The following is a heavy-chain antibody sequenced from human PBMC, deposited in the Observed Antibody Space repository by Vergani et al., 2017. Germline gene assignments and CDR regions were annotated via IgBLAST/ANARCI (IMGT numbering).Heavy chain of an antibody. CDR3: ARINYYGSSGYSLTRWHNWFDP. D-gene: IGHD3-22*01. CDR2: INQDGREK. V-gene: IGHV3-7*01. J-gene: IGHJ5*02. CDR1: GFIFSHYW. Sequence: EVQLVESGGGLVQPGGSLRLSCAASGFIFSHYWMSWVRQAPGKGLEWVANINQDGREKYYVDSVKGRFTISRDNAKNSLYLQMNSLRAEDTALYYCARINYYGSSGYSLTRWHNWFDPWGQGTLITFSS.